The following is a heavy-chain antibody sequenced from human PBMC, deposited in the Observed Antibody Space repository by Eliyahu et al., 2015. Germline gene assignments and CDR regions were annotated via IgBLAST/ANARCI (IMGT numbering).Heavy chain of an antibody. CDR2: IYWDDDK. J-gene: IGHJ4*02. V-gene: IGHV2-5*02. CDR3: AHKIRYGAAFDY. D-gene: IGHD4-17*01. CDR1: GFXLSTSGVG. Sequence: QIXLKESGPTXVKXTQXLTLTCTFSGFXLSTSGVGVGWIRQPPGKALEWLALIYWDDDKRYSPSLKSRLTITKDTXKNQVVLTMTNMDPVDTATYYCAHKIRYGAAFDYWGQGTLVTVSS.